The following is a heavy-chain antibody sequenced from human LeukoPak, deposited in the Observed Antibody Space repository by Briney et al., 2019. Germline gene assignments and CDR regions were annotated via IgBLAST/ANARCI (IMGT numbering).Heavy chain of an antibody. D-gene: IGHD4-17*01. J-gene: IGHJ6*03. CDR1: GGSFSGYY. V-gene: IGHV4-59*10. CDR2: IYTSGST. Sequence: SETLSLTCAVYGGSFSGYYWSWIRQPPGKGLEWIGRIYTSGSTNYNPSLKSRVTISVDTSKNQFSLKLSSVTAADTAVYYCARVAYGDYGYYYYYYMDVWGKGTTVTISS. CDR3: ARVAYGDYGYYYYYYMDV.